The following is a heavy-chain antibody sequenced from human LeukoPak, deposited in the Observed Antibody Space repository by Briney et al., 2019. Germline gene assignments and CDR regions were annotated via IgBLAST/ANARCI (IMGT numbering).Heavy chain of an antibody. J-gene: IGHJ4*02. D-gene: IGHD1-26*01. CDR1: GYSINSGYY. V-gene: IGHV4-38-2*02. Sequence: SVTVSLTCTVSGYSINSGYYWGWIRQPPGEGLEWIGSINHSGSTYYNPSLKSRVTISVDTSKNQFSLKLRSVTAGDTAVYYCARDSYRIVGPTKFNYWGQGTLVTVSS. CDR2: INHSGST. CDR3: ARDSYRIVGPTKFNY.